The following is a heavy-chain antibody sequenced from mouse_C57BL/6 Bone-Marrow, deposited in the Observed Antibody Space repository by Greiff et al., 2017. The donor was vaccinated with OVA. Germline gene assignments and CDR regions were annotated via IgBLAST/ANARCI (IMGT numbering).Heavy chain of an antibody. D-gene: IGHD1-1*01. CDR2: ISSGGSYT. CDR3: ARHYYYGSSLFAY. CDR1: GFTFSSYG. Sequence: EVQLVESGGDLVKPGGSLKLSCAASGFTFSSYGMSWVRQTPDKRLEWVATISSGGSYTYYPDSVKGRFTISRDNAKNTLYLQMSSLKSEDTAMYYGARHYYYGSSLFAYWGQGTLVTVSA. V-gene: IGHV5-6*01. J-gene: IGHJ3*01.